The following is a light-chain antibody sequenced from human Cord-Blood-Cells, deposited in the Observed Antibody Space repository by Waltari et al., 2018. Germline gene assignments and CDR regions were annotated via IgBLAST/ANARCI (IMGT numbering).Light chain of an antibody. CDR2: GAS. CDR3: QQYNNWPRT. Sequence: ELVMTQSPATLSVSPGESATLSCRASQSVSSNLAWYQQKPGQAPRLLIYGASTRATGIPARFSGSGYGTEFTLTISSLQSEDFGVYYCQQYNNWPRTFGQGTKVEIK. CDR1: QSVSSN. J-gene: IGKJ1*01. V-gene: IGKV3-15*01.